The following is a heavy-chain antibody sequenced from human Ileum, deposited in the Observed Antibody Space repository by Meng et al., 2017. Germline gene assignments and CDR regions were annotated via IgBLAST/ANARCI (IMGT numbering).Heavy chain of an antibody. CDR2: INSDGSAA. J-gene: IGHJ4*02. CDR3: VRDNFGVDY. V-gene: IGHV3-11*04. D-gene: IGHD3-10*01. Sequence: QVQLVESGGGLVKPGGSLRLSCAASGFNIGDYFMNWIRQPPGKGLEWVSQINSDGSAATYADSVKGRFTTSRDNAKNTLYLQMSSLGAEDTAVYYCVRDNFGVDYWGLGTLVTVSS. CDR1: GFNIGDYF.